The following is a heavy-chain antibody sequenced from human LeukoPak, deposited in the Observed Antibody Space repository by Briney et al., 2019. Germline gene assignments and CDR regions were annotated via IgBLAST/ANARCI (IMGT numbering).Heavy chain of an antibody. CDR2: VWSDGNGK. V-gene: IGHV3-33*01. Sequence: HPGGSLRLSCAASGFTFSTYGMHWVRQAPGKWLEWVALVWSDGNGKFYADSVKGRFTISRDNSKNTLYLQMNSLRAEDTAVYYCVSVLTVTFDSWGQGTLVTVSS. CDR3: VSVLTVTFDS. D-gene: IGHD4-17*01. J-gene: IGHJ4*02. CDR1: GFTFSTYG.